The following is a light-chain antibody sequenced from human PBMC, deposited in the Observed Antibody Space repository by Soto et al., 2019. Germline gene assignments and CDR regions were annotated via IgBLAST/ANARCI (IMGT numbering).Light chain of an antibody. Sequence: EMLMTQSPATLSVSPGERATLSCRASQSINDNLAWFQQKPGQAPRLLIYGAATRAAGVPATFSGSGSGTEFTLTISSLQSEDFAVYFCQQYDDWPFTFGPGTKVDIK. J-gene: IGKJ3*01. CDR1: QSINDN. CDR3: QQYDDWPFT. V-gene: IGKV3-15*01. CDR2: GAA.